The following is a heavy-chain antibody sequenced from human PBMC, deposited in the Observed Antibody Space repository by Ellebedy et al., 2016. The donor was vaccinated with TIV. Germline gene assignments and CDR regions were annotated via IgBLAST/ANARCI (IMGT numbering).Heavy chain of an antibody. CDR3: ARSRSSGWYGMDV. Sequence: GESLKISXAASGFTFSSYAMSWVRQAPGKGLEWVSAISGSGGSTYYADSVKGRFTISRDNSKNTLYLQMNSLRAEDTAVYYCARSRSSGWYGMDVWGQGTTVTVSS. D-gene: IGHD6-19*01. V-gene: IGHV3-23*01. CDR2: ISGSGGST. CDR1: GFTFSSYA. J-gene: IGHJ6*02.